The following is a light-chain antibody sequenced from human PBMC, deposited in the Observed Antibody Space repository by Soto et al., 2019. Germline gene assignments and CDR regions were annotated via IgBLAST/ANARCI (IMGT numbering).Light chain of an antibody. CDR2: EVS. V-gene: IGKV2-29*03. Sequence: DVVMTQTPLSLSVAPGQPASISCKSSQSLLHITGETFLFWYLQKPGQSPQLLIYEVSTRVSGGPDRFSGSGSGTDFTLEISRVETDDVGIYYCMQRTHLPPTFGQGTRL. CDR1: QSLLHITGETF. CDR3: MQRTHLPPT. J-gene: IGKJ5*01.